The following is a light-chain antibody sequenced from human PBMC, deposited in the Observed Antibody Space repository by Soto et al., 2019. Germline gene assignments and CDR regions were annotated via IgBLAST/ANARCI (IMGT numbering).Light chain of an antibody. CDR2: EVT. J-gene: IGLJ2*01. V-gene: IGLV2-8*01. CDR1: SSDVGAYNY. Sequence: QSALTQPPSASGSPGQSVTISCTGTSSDVGAYNYGSWYQQYPGKAPKLMIYEVTKRPSGVPDRFSGSKSGNTASLTVSGLQAEDEADYYCTSYTGSIYFHVIFGGGTKVTVL. CDR3: TSYTGSIYFHVI.